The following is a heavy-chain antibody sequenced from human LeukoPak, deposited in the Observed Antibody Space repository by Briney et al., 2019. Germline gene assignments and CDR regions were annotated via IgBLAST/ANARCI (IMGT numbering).Heavy chain of an antibody. CDR2: IHYSGST. Sequence: PSETLSLTCAVSGGSISSSDYYWDWIRQPPGMGLEWIGSIHYSGSTSYNPSLKSRVIISVDTSKNQFSLKLSSVTAADTAVYYCARRDDYSGYGYGYWGQGTLVTVSS. CDR1: GGSISSSDYY. CDR3: ARRDDYSGYGYGY. D-gene: IGHD5-12*01. J-gene: IGHJ4*02. V-gene: IGHV4-39*01.